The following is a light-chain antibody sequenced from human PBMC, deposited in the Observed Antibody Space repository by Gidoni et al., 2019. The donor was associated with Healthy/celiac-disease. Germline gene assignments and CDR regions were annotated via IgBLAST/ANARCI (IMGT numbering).Light chain of an antibody. CDR1: QGISSY. CDR3: QQLNSYPRT. V-gene: IGKV1-9*01. CDR2: AAS. J-gene: IGKJ1*01. Sequence: DIQLTQSPSFLSASVGDRVTITCRASQGISSYLAWYQQKPGKAPKLLISAASTLQSGVPSRFSGSGSETEFTLTISSLQPEDFETYYCQQLNSYPRTFGQGTKVEIK.